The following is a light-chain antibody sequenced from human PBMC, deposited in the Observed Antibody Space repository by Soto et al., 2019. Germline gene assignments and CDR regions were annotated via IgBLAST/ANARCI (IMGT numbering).Light chain of an antibody. CDR3: HQYSSSPPIT. CDR2: GAS. Sequence: IRLKISPGTLSLPPGERATLSCRASQSVSSSYLARYQQKPGQAPRLLIYGASSRATGIPDRFSGSGSGTDFTLTISRLEPEDYAVRYSHQYSSSPPITFAQGGRLEN. CDR1: QSVSSSY. V-gene: IGKV3-20*01. J-gene: IGKJ5*01.